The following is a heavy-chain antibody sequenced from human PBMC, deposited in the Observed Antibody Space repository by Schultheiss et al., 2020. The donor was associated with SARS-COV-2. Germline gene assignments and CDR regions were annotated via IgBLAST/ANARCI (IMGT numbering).Heavy chain of an antibody. V-gene: IGHV1-2*02. CDR2: INPNSGGT. Sequence: ASVKVSCKASGYTFTGYYMHWVRQAPGQGLEWMGWINPNSGGTNYAQKFQGRVTMTEDTSTDTAYMELRSLRAEDTAVYYCAKGLVPGRDYDFWSGVYYYYGMDVWGQGTTVTVSS. CDR1: GYTFTGYY. CDR3: AKGLVPGRDYDFWSGVYYYYGMDV. D-gene: IGHD3-3*01. J-gene: IGHJ6*02.